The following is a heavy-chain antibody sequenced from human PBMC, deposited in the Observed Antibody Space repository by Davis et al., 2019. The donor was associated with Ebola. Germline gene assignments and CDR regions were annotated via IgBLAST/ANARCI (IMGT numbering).Heavy chain of an antibody. CDR1: GFTFSDYY. Sequence: GESLKISCAASGFTFSDYYMSWIRQAPGKGLEWVSYISSSGSTIYYADSVKGRFTISRDNAKNSLYLQMNSLRAEDTAVYYCARVSASLISGDVWGKGTTVTVSS. CDR3: ARVSASLISGDV. CDR2: ISSSGSTI. J-gene: IGHJ6*04. D-gene: IGHD2-2*01. V-gene: IGHV3-11*04.